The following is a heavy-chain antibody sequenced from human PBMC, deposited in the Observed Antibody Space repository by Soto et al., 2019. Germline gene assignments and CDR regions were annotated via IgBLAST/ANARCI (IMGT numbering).Heavy chain of an antibody. CDR3: ARARSSSWGLDAFDI. CDR2: TRNKANSYTT. D-gene: IGHD6-13*01. Sequence: EVQLVESVGDLVQPGGSLRLSCAASGFSFSDHYMDWVRQAPGKGLEWVGRTRNKANSYTTEYAASVKGRFTISRDDSKNSLYLQMNSLKTEDTALYYCARARSSSWGLDAFDIWGQGTMVTVSS. V-gene: IGHV3-72*01. J-gene: IGHJ3*02. CDR1: GFSFSDHY.